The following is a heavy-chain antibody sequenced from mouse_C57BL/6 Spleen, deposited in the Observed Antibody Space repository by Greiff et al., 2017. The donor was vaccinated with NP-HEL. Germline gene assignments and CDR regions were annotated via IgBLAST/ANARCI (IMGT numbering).Heavy chain of an antibody. Sequence: EVQVVESGGGLVQPKGSLKLSCAASGFSFNTYAMNWVRQAPGKGLEWVARIRSKSTNYATYYADSVKDRFTITRDDSESMLYLQMNHLKTEDTAMYCCVRGVYDYEDGDYFDYWGKGTTLTVSS. J-gene: IGHJ2*01. CDR1: GFSFNTYA. CDR3: VRGVYDYEDGDYFDY. D-gene: IGHD2-4*01. CDR2: IRSKSTNYAT. V-gene: IGHV10-1*01.